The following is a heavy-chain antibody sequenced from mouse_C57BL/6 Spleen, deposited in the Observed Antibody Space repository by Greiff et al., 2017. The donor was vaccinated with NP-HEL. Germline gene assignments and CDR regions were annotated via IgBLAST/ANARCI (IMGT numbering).Heavy chain of an antibody. D-gene: IGHD1-1*01. Sequence: QVQLQQSGAELARPGASVKLSCKASGYTFTSYGISWVKQRTGQGLEGIGEIYPRSGNTYYNEKFKGKATLNADKSSSTAYMELRSLTSEDSAGYICATAGYGSRCDYWGHGTPLTVSS. J-gene: IGHJ2*01. CDR1: GYTFTSYG. V-gene: IGHV1-81*01. CDR3: ATAGYGSRCDY. CDR2: IYPRSGNT.